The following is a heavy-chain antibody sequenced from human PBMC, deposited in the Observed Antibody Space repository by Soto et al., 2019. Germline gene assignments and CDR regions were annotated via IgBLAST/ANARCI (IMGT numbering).Heavy chain of an antibody. CDR2: INPSGGST. V-gene: IGHV1-46*01. J-gene: IGHJ4*02. Sequence: QVQLVQSGAEVKKPGASVKVSCKTPGYTFTSYFMHWVRQAPGQGLEWMGIINPSGGSTSCAQKFQGRVTMTRDTSTSTVYMELSSLRSEDTAVYYCASLGHANYYDSSGYYAVDYWGQGTLVTVSS. CDR1: GYTFTSYF. D-gene: IGHD3-22*01. CDR3: ASLGHANYYDSSGYYAVDY.